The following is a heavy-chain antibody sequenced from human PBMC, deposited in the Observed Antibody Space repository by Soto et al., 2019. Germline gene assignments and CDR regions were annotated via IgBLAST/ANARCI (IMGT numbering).Heavy chain of an antibody. CDR1: GFTFSSYG. J-gene: IGHJ4*02. D-gene: IGHD6-19*01. Sequence: QVQLVESGGGVVQPGRSLRLSCAASGFTFSSYGMHWVRQAPGKGLEWVAVIWYDGSNKYYADSVKGRFTISRDNSKNTLYLQMNSLRAEDTAVYYCARDEQGSGWSDWGQGTLVTVSS. CDR2: IWYDGSNK. V-gene: IGHV3-33*01. CDR3: ARDEQGSGWSD.